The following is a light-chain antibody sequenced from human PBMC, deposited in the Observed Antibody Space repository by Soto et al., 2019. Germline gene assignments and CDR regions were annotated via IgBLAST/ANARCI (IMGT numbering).Light chain of an antibody. CDR2: DAS. V-gene: IGKV1-39*01. CDR3: QQSYSSPPT. CDR1: QNIDSY. J-gene: IGKJ1*01. Sequence: DIQMTQSTPALSASVGDRVTITYRASQNIDSYLNWYRQKPGKAPELLTQDASSLQSGVPSRFSGSGSGTDFTLTISSLQPEDFAVYYCQQSYSSPPTFGQGTKVDIK.